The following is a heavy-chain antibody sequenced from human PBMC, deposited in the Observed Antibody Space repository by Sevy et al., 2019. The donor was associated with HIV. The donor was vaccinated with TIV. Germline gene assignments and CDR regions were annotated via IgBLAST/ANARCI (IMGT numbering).Heavy chain of an antibody. Sequence: AGSLRLSCAASGFTFGSYWMHWVHQAPGKVLVWLSRIDVDGRTASYADSVKGRFAISRDNAKNTLYLQMNSLRDEDTAVYYCGRVPVAAAGTGIDYWGQGTLVTVSS. J-gene: IGHJ4*02. V-gene: IGHV3-74*01. CDR2: IDVDGRTA. CDR1: GFTFGSYW. D-gene: IGHD6-13*01. CDR3: GRVPVAAAGTGIDY.